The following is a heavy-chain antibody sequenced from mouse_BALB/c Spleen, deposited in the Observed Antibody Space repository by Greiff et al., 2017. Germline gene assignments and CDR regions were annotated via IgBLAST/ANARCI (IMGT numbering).Heavy chain of an antibody. CDR2: IYPGDGDT. D-gene: IGHD1-1*01. CDR1: GYAFSSYW. V-gene: IGHV1-80*01. CDR3: AEDGSSPFAY. Sequence: VQGVESGAELVRPGSSVKISCKASGYAFSSYWMNWVKQRPGQGLEWIGQIYPGDGDTNYNGKFKGKATLTADKSSSTAYMQLSSLTSEDSAVYFCAEDGSSPFAYWGQGTLVTVSA. J-gene: IGHJ3*01.